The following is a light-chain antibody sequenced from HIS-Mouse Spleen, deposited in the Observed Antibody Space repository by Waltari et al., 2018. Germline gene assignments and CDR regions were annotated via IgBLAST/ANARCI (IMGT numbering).Light chain of an antibody. V-gene: IGLV2-23*01. CDR3: CSYAGSSTYV. Sequence: QSALTQPASVSGSPGQSITISCTGTSSDVGSYNLVSWYQQHPGKAPKLIIYEGSKGPSGVSTRFSVSKSGNTASLTISGLQAEDEADYYCCSYAGSSTYVFGTGTKVTVL. CDR1: SSDVGSYNL. CDR2: EGS. J-gene: IGLJ1*01.